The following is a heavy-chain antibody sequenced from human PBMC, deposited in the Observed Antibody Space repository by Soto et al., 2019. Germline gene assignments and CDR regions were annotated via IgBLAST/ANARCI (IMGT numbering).Heavy chain of an antibody. Sequence: ASVKVSCKASGYTFTGYYMHWVRQAPGQGLEWMGWINPNSGGTNYAQKFQGWVTMTRDTSISTAYMELSRLRSDDTAVYYCARGPNFWSGYQDYYYYMDVWGKGTTVTVSS. J-gene: IGHJ6*03. CDR1: GYTFTGYY. D-gene: IGHD3-3*01. CDR3: ARGPNFWSGYQDYYYYMDV. CDR2: INPNSGGT. V-gene: IGHV1-2*04.